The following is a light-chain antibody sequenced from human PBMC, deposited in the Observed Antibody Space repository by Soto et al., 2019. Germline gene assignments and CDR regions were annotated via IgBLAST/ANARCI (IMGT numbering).Light chain of an antibody. CDR2: GAS. CDR1: QSVSSY. Sequence: EIELTQSPSSLSASVGDRATITCRASQSVSSYVAWYQQIPGNAPKLLIYGASTWQSGVPVRFSGSGSGTDFTLTISSLQPEDFATYYCQQSDGTPCTFGQGTKVDIK. V-gene: IGKV1-39*01. CDR3: QQSDGTPCT. J-gene: IGKJ2*02.